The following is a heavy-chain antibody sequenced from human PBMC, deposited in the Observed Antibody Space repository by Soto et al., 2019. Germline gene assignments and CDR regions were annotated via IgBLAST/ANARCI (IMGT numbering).Heavy chain of an antibody. CDR1: GGSIRSDDYY. V-gene: IGHV4-30-4*01. CDR3: ARELSNSPDYFDG. Sequence: SETLSLTCTVSGGSIRSDDYYWTWIRQPPGEGLEWIGYVYYTGRTLYNPSLKSRVTISIDTSKNQFSLRLSSVSAADTAVYYCARELSNSPDYFDGWGQGTLVTVSS. D-gene: IGHD6-6*01. CDR2: VYYTGRT. J-gene: IGHJ4*02.